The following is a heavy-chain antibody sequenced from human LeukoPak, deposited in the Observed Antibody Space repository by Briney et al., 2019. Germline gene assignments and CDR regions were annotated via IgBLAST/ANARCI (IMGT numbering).Heavy chain of an antibody. D-gene: IGHD3-3*01. J-gene: IGHJ4*02. CDR1: NSSISSIYY. Sequence: SETLSLTCSVSNSSISSIYYWGWIRPPPGKGLEWIASIYHSGSTYYNPSLKNRVTVSVDKSNNQFTLKLNSVTAADTAFYYCARDRSGHYNAPFDSWGQGTLVTVSS. V-gene: IGHV4-38-2*02. CDR2: IYHSGST. CDR3: ARDRSGHYNAPFDS.